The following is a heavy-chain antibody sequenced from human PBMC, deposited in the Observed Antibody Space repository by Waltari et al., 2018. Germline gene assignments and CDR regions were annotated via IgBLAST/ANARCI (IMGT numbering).Heavy chain of an antibody. J-gene: IGHJ4*02. D-gene: IGHD6-19*01. CDR2: INTGKGNT. Sequence: VRQTPGQRLEWMGVINTGKGNTIYAQKFQGRVTITGDTSASTVYMELSSLRSEDTAVYCCSRDGAVRGDDWGQGTLVTVSS. V-gene: IGHV1-3*04. CDR3: SRDGAVRGDD.